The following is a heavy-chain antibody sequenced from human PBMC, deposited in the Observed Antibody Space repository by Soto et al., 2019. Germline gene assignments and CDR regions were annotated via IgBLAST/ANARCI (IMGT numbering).Heavy chain of an antibody. CDR1: GFTFSSSA. D-gene: IGHD5-12*01. Sequence: QMQLVQSGTEVKKPGTSVKVSCKTSGFTFSSSAVHWVRQARGHRLQWIGWIDVGSANANYAEMFQERVTISRDMSTSTTYMELSSLRPEDTAVYDCAADGAGYVSGFSRHWGPGTLVTVSS. CDR2: IDVGSANA. J-gene: IGHJ4*02. V-gene: IGHV1-58*01. CDR3: AADGAGYVSGFSRH.